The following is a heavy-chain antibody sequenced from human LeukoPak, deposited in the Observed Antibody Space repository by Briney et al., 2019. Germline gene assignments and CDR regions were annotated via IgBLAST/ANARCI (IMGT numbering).Heavy chain of an antibody. V-gene: IGHV4-4*07. J-gene: IGHJ4*02. CDR2: IYNSGST. D-gene: IGHD2-15*01. CDR3: ARDKGRYCSGGSCYSDY. CDR1: GGSISSYY. Sequence: SETLSLTCTVSGGSISSYYWSWIRQPAGKGLEWIGRIYNSGSTKYNPSLKSRVTVSVDTSKNQFSLKLNSVTAADTAVYYCARDKGRYCSGGSCYSDYWGQGTLVTVSS.